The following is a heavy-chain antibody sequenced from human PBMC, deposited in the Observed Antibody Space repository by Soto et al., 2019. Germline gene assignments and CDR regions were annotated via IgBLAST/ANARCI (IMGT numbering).Heavy chain of an antibody. CDR1: GGSIISGY. CDR3: AGLRGYAGSPIDY. Sequence: SETLSLTCTVSGGSIISGYWSWVRQPPGKGLEWIGYISYSGNTNYNPSLKSRVTMSVDTPKNQFSLRLSSVTTADTAVYYCAGLRGYAGSPIDYWGQGTLVTVSS. D-gene: IGHD2-15*01. CDR2: ISYSGNT. V-gene: IGHV4-59*01. J-gene: IGHJ4*02.